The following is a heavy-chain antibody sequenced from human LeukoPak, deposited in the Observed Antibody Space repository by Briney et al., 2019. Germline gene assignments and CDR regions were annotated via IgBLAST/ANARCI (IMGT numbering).Heavy chain of an antibody. Sequence: SETLSLTCAVYGGSFSGYYWSWIRQPPEKGLEWIGEINHSGSTNYNPSLKSRVTISVDTSKNQFSLKLSSVTAADTAVYYCARVSYYDSSGDRGAFDYWGQGTLVTVSS. CDR3: ARVSYYDSSGDRGAFDY. J-gene: IGHJ4*02. CDR2: INHSGST. D-gene: IGHD3-22*01. V-gene: IGHV4-34*01. CDR1: GGSFSGYY.